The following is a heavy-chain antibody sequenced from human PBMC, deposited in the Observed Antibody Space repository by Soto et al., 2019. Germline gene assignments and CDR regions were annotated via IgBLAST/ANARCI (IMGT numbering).Heavy chain of an antibody. CDR1: GGSISSSNW. Sequence: PETLSLTCAVSGGSISSSNWWSWVRQPPGKGLEWIGEIYHSGSTNYNPSLKSRVTISVDKSKNQFSLKLSSVTAADTAVYYCARREQLVHFYYYYGMDVWGQGTTVTVSS. CDR2: IYHSGST. J-gene: IGHJ6*02. CDR3: ARREQLVHFYYYYGMDV. D-gene: IGHD6-13*01. V-gene: IGHV4-4*03.